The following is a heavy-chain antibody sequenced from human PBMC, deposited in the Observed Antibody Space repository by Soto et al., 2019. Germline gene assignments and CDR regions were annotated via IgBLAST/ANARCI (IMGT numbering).Heavy chain of an antibody. J-gene: IGHJ4*02. V-gene: IGHV3-23*01. CDR2: ISGSCGST. CDR3: AKDGKYLRAITMVREGDY. Sequence: GGSLRLSCAASGFTFSSYAMSWVRQAPGKGLEWVSAISGSCGSTYYADSVKGRFTISRDNSKNTLYLQMNSLRAEDTAVYYCAKDGKYLRAITMVREGDYWGQGTLVTVSS. CDR1: GFTFSSYA. D-gene: IGHD3-10*01.